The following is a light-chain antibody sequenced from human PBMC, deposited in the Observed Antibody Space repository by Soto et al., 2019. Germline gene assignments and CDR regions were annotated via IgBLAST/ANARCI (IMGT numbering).Light chain of an antibody. CDR3: QQYNSLWT. V-gene: IGKV1-5*01. J-gene: IGKJ1*01. CDR1: QSISDW. Sequence: DIQMTQSPSTLSASVGDRVTITCRASQSISDWLAWYQQKPGKAPKLLIYDASGLENGVPSRFSGSGSGTELTLTISSLQPDDFATYYCQQYNSLWTFGQGTTVEIK. CDR2: DAS.